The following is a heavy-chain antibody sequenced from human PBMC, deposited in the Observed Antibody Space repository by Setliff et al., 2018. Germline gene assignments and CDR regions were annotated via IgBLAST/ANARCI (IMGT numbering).Heavy chain of an antibody. CDR2: INPNSGGT. CDR1: GYTFTGYY. Sequence: GASVKVSCKASGYTFTGYYMHWVRQAPGQGLEWMGRINPNSGGTNYAQKFQGRVTMTRDTSISTAYMELSRLRSDDTAVYSCAREEVGRYSSGWYISSDNWFDPWGQGTLVTVSS. D-gene: IGHD6-19*01. CDR3: AREEVGRYSSGWYISSDNWFDP. V-gene: IGHV1-2*06. J-gene: IGHJ5*02.